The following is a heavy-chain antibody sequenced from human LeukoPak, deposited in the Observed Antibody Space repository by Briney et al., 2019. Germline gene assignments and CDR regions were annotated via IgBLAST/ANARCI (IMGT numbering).Heavy chain of an antibody. CDR2: ISAYNGNT. CDR3: ARDGLVVPAAIVQSFLSRWQPGTYFDY. Sequence: ASVKVSCKASGYTFTSYGISWVRQAPGQGLEWMGWISAYNGNTNYAQKLHGRVTMTTDTSTSTAYMELRSLRSDDTAVYYCARDGLVVPAAIVQSFLSRWQPGTYFDYWGQGTLVTVSS. V-gene: IGHV1-18*01. J-gene: IGHJ4*02. D-gene: IGHD2-2*01. CDR1: GYTFTSYG.